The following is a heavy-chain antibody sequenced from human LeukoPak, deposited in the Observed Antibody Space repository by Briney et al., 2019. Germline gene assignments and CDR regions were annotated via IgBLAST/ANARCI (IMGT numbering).Heavy chain of an antibody. J-gene: IGHJ5*02. V-gene: IGHV4-59*08. CDR3: ARHAVEAASRWFDP. Sequence: SETLSLTCTVSGGSISSYYWSWIRQPPGKGLEWIGYIYYSGSTYYNPSLRSRVTTSVDTSKKQFSLKLSSVTAADTAVYYCARHAVEAASRWFDPWGQGTLVTVSS. CDR1: GGSISSYY. CDR2: IYYSGST. D-gene: IGHD1-1*01.